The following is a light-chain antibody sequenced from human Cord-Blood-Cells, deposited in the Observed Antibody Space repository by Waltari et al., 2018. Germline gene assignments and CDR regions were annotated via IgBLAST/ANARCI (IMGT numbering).Light chain of an antibody. CDR2: EGS. CDR1: SSDVGSNTL. J-gene: IGLJ2*01. CDR3: CSYAGSSTFV. V-gene: IGLV2-23*03. Sequence: QSALTQPASVSGSPGQSITISCTGTSSDVGSNTLFSWYQQHPGKAPKLMIYEGSKRPSGVSNRFSGSKSGNTASLTISGLQAEDEADYYCCSYAGSSTFVFGGGTKLTVL.